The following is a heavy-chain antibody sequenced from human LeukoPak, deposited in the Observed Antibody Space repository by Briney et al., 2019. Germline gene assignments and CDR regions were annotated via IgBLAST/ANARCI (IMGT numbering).Heavy chain of an antibody. CDR1: GFTFSDFA. CDR3: AKQEGALIQNWCFDH. J-gene: IGHJ4*02. Sequence: GGSLRLSCGASGFTFSDFAMSWVRLAPGKGLEWVSSIEKDASRAYYADSMRGRFTVSRDNSKNTLYLQMSSLRVEDTALYYCAKQEGALIQNWCFDHWGLGTLVTVSS. V-gene: IGHV3-23*03. D-gene: IGHD1-26*01. CDR2: IEKDASRA.